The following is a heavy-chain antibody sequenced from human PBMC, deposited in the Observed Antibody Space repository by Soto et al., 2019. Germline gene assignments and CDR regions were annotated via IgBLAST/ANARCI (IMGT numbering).Heavy chain of an antibody. CDR2: ISGRGDTT. D-gene: IGHD2-2*01. J-gene: IGHJ6*03. CDR3: ANWDRDCSTTSCYAWDHGHYYYYYMDV. V-gene: IGHV3-23*01. Sequence: PGGSLRLSCAASGFTFSNYAMSWVRQAPGKGLEWVSAISGRGDTTYSADSVKGRFTVSRDNSKNTLYLQMTSLRAEDTAVYYCANWDRDCSTTSCYAWDHGHYYYYYMDVWGKGTAVTVSS. CDR1: GFTFSNYA.